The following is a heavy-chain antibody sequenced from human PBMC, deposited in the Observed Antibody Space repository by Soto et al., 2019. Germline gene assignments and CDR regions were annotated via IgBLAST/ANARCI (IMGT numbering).Heavy chain of an antibody. CDR3: EPTYYDSSGYSAY. Sequence: PGGSLRLSCAASGFTFSSYAMHWVRQAPGKGLEWVAVISYDGSNKYYADSVKGRFTISRDNSKNTLYLQMNSLRAEDTAVYYCEPTYYDSSGYSAYWGQGTLVTVSS. D-gene: IGHD3-22*01. J-gene: IGHJ4*02. CDR2: ISYDGSNK. V-gene: IGHV3-30-3*01. CDR1: GFTFSSYA.